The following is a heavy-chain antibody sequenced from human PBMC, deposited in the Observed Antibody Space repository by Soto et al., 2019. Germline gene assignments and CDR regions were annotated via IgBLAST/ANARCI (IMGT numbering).Heavy chain of an antibody. D-gene: IGHD1-26*01. CDR3: GPRGGGGGY. J-gene: IGHJ4*02. Sequence: EVQLVESGGGLIQPGGSLRLSCAVSGFTVSNNYMSWVRQAPGKGLEGVSVIYSGGYTAYGDSVKGRFTISRDNSKNTVFVEIKRLRASALVVYSGGPRGGGGGYGGQGTLVTVSS. V-gene: IGHV3-53*01. CDR1: GFTVSNNY. CDR2: IYSGGYT.